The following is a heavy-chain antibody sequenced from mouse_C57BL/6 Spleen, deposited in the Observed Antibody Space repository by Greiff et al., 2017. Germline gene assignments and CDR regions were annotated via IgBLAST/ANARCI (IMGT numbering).Heavy chain of an antibody. Sequence: QVQLQQPGAELVKPGASVKLSCKASGYTFTSYWMHWVKQRPGQGLEWIGMIHPNSGSTNYNEKFKSKATLTVDKSSSTAYMQLGSLTSEDSAVYYCARIYYGSSPYAMDYWGQGTSVTVSS. CDR3: ARIYYGSSPYAMDY. J-gene: IGHJ4*01. CDR2: IHPNSGST. D-gene: IGHD1-1*01. V-gene: IGHV1-64*01. CDR1: GYTFTSYW.